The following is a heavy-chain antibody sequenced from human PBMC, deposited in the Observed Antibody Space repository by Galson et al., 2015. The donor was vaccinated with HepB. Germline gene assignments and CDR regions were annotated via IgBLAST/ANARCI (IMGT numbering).Heavy chain of an antibody. J-gene: IGHJ6*02. CDR2: IYYSGST. CDR3: ARGRVVPAARSMDV. V-gene: IGHV4-59*08. CDR1: GGSISSYY. Sequence: SETLSLTCTVSGGSISSYYWSWIRQPPGKGLEWIGYIYYSGSTYYNPSLKSRVTISVDTSKNQFSLKLSSVTAADTAVYYCARGRVVPAARSMDVWGQGTTVTVSS. D-gene: IGHD2-2*01.